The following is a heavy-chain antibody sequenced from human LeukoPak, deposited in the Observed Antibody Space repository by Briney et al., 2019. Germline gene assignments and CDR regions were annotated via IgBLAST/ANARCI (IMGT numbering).Heavy chain of an antibody. D-gene: IGHD2-2*01. CDR2: ISSSSNYI. Sequence: GGSLRLSCAASGFTFNNYNMNWVRQAPGKGLEWVSSISSSSNYIYYADSVKGRFTISRDNAKNSLYLQMNSLRAEDTAAYYCARDAGYCSSTSCYSRNFDSWGQGTLVTVSS. CDR3: ARDAGYCSSTSCYSRNFDS. J-gene: IGHJ4*02. CDR1: GFTFNNYN. V-gene: IGHV3-21*01.